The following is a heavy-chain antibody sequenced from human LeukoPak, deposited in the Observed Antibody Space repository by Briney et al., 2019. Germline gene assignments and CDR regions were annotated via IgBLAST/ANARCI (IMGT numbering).Heavy chain of an antibody. D-gene: IGHD2-2*01. J-gene: IGHJ3*01. CDR2: INPKTGDT. Sequence: ASVKVSCKASGYTFTDYYIHWVRQAPGQGLECMGYINPKTGDTYSTQKYQGRVTWTTDTSISTAYMELNRLTSDDTAIYYCASDVLPPAHYDAFDVWGQGTMVTVSS. CDR3: ASDVLPPAHYDAFDV. CDR1: GYTFTDYY. V-gene: IGHV1-2*02.